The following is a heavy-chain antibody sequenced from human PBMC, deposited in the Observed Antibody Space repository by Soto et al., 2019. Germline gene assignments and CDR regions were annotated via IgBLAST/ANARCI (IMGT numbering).Heavy chain of an antibody. CDR1: GFTFSSYA. CDR3: AKDRRSSGWRDYYFDY. CDR2: ISGSGGST. V-gene: IGHV3-23*01. Sequence: GGSLRLSCAASGFTFSSYAMSWVRQAPGKGLEWVSAISGSGGSTYYADSVKGRFTISRDNSKNTLYLQMNSLRAEDTAVYYCAKDRRSSGWRDYYFDYWGQGTLVTVSS. J-gene: IGHJ4*02. D-gene: IGHD6-19*01.